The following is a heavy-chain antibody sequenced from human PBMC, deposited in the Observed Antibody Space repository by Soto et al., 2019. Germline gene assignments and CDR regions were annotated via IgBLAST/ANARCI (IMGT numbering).Heavy chain of an antibody. V-gene: IGHV4-31*03. CDR3: ARDRVRGVITPDAFDI. Sequence: QVQLQESGPGLLKPSQTCSLPCTFSVGSIAVGGYSWGWIGRHPGKGRGGIGYIYYSGSTYYNPSLKSRVTISVDTSKNQFSLKLSSVTAADTAVYYCARDRVRGVITPDAFDIWGQGTMVTVSS. J-gene: IGHJ3*02. CDR1: VGSIAVGGYS. CDR2: IYYSGST. D-gene: IGHD3-10*01.